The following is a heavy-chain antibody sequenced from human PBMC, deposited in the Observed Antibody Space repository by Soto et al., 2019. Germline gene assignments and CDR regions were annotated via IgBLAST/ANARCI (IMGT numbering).Heavy chain of an antibody. Sequence: SETLSLTCTVSGGPFSSGGYYWGWVRQSPGKGLEWIGSLYYGGSTFYNPSLKSRVTISLDTSKNQFSLRLTSVTAADTAIYYCARQLPVGATSWFDPWGQGTLVTVSS. CDR3: ARQLPVGATSWFDP. CDR1: GGPFSSGGYY. V-gene: IGHV4-39*01. CDR2: LYYGGST. D-gene: IGHD1-26*01. J-gene: IGHJ5*02.